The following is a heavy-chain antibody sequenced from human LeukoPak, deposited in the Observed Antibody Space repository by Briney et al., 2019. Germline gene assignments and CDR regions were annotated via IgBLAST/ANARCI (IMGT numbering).Heavy chain of an antibody. CDR1: GYSISRDYY. Sequence: SETLSLTCTVSGYSISRDYYWGWIRQPPGKGLEWIGSIHHSGSTYYNPSLNSPVTMSVDKSKNQFSLKLSSATAAATAVYYCARGAAVSAWYFDNWGRGTLVTVSS. D-gene: IGHD4-17*01. CDR3: ARGAAVSAWYFDN. V-gene: IGHV4-38-2*02. CDR2: IHHSGST. J-gene: IGHJ4*02.